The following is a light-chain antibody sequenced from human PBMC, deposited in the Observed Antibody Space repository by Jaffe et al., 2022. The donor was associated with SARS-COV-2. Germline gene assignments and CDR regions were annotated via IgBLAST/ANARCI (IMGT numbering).Light chain of an antibody. V-gene: IGLV1-44*01. CDR2: SNN. J-gene: IGLJ1*01. Sequence: QSVLTQPPSASGTPGQRVTISCSGSSSNIGRNTVNWYQQLPGTAPKLVIYSNNQRPSGVPDRVSGSKSGTSASLAISGLQSEDEADYYCAAWDDSLNGNVFGTGTKVTVL. CDR3: AAWDDSLNGNV. CDR1: SSNIGRNT.